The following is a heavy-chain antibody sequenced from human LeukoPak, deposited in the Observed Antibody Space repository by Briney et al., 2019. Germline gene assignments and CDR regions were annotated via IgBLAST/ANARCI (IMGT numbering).Heavy chain of an antibody. V-gene: IGHV3-30*04. D-gene: IGHD3-10*01. CDR2: ISYDGSNK. Sequence: GGSLRLSCAASGFTFSSYAMHWVRQAPGKGLEWVAVISYDGSNKYYADSVKGRFTISRDNSKNTLYLQMNSLRAEDTAVYYCAKDRYMVRDRYYFDYWGQGTLVTVSS. CDR1: GFTFSSYA. J-gene: IGHJ4*02. CDR3: AKDRYMVRDRYYFDY.